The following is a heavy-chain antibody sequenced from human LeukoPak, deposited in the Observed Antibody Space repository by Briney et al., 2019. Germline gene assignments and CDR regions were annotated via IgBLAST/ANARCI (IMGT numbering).Heavy chain of an antibody. CDR2: ISGSGGST. CDR3: AKDSTYYYDSSGYYHNWFDP. D-gene: IGHD3-22*01. V-gene: IGHV3-23*01. CDR1: GFTFSSYD. Sequence: QTGGSLRLSCAASGFTFSSYDMSWVRQAPGKGLEWVSAISGSGGSTYYADSVKGRFTISRDNSKNTLYLQMNSLRAEDTAVYYCAKDSTYYYDSSGYYHNWFDPWGQGALVTVSS. J-gene: IGHJ5*02.